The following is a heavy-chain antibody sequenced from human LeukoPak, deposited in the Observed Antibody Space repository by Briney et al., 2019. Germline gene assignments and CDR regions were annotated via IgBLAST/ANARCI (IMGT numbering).Heavy chain of an antibody. V-gene: IGHV3-7*02. D-gene: IGHD2-15*01. CDR2: IKPDGSEI. CDR3: TRSLDY. J-gene: IGHJ4*02. CDR1: GFTFSDYW. Sequence: GGSLRLSCAASGFTFSDYWMDWVRLAPGKGLEWVANIKPDGSEIYYVDSVRGRFTISRDNAKNALYLQMNSLRAEDAAVYYCTRSLDYWGQGTLVTVSS.